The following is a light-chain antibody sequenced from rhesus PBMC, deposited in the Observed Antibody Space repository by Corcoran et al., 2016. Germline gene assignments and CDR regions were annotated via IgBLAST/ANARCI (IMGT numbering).Light chain of an antibody. CDR3: QQGYSYPLT. CDR2: RAS. Sequence: DIQMTQSPSSLPASVGDRVTITCQASQSRSNYLNWYQQKPGKTPKLLIYRASSLQRGIPSRFSGSGTGTDFTLTISSLQPEDFATYYCQQGYSYPLTFGGGTKVELK. J-gene: IGKJ4*01. V-gene: IGKV1S9*01. CDR1: QSRSNY.